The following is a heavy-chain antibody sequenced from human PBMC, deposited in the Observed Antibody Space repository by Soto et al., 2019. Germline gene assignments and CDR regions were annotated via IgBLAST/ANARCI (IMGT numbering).Heavy chain of an antibody. D-gene: IGHD3-9*01. CDR3: TRGGYFDWSPPGD. Sequence: SSETLSLTCAVYGGSFSGYYWSWISQPPVKWLEWIGQINHSGSTNYNPSRKSRVTISVDTSKNQFALKLSSVTAADTSVYYCTRGGYFDWSPPGDWGQGTLVTVSS. CDR2: INHSGST. J-gene: IGHJ4*02. CDR1: GGSFSGYY. V-gene: IGHV4-34*01.